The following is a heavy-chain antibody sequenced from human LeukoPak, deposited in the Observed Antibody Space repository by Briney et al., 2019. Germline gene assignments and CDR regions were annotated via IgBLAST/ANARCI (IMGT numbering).Heavy chain of an antibody. D-gene: IGHD3-9*01. CDR3: AKWGDYDILTGYYDSDY. CDR2: ITGSDDIT. CDR1: GFIFSNYA. J-gene: IGHJ4*02. Sequence: GASLRLSCAASGFIFSNYAMSWVRQAPGKGLEWVSAITGSDDITYYADSAKGRFTISRDNSKNTLHLQVNSLRAEDTAIYYCAKWGDYDILTGYYDSDYWGQGTLVTVSS. V-gene: IGHV3-23*01.